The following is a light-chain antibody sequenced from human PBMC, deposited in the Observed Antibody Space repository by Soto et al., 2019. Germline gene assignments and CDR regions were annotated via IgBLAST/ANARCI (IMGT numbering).Light chain of an antibody. CDR2: EVS. CDR1: SSDVGGYNY. Sequence: QSVLTQPASVSGSPGQSITISCTGTSSDVGGYNYVSWYQQHPGKAPKLMIYEVSNRPSGVSNRFSGSKSGNPASLTISGLQAEDAADYSCSSYTSRSTLDYVFGSGTKLTVL. CDR3: SSYTSRSTLDYV. J-gene: IGLJ1*01. V-gene: IGLV2-14*01.